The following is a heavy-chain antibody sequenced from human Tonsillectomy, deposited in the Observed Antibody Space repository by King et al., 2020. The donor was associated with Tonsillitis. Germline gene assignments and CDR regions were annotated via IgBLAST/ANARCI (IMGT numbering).Heavy chain of an antibody. CDR3: GKRDLGGHFAS. CDR2: ISSSGATA. D-gene: IGHD3-16*01. Sequence: VQLVESGGGLVQPGGSLRLSCAASGFTFSGYSLTWVRQAPGEGLQWVSGISSSGATAYYADSVKGRFTISRDNSKNTLYLQMNSLRAEDTAVYYCGKRDLGGHFASWGQGTLVTVSS. V-gene: IGHV3-23*04. J-gene: IGHJ4*02. CDR1: GFTFSGYS.